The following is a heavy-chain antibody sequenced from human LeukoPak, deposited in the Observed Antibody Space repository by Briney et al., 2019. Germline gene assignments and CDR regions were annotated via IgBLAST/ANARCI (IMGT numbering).Heavy chain of an antibody. V-gene: IGHV4-59*01. CDR1: GGSISSYY. CDR3: ARTSRHCDILTGYRPPFYFDY. J-gene: IGHJ4*02. CDR2: IYYSGST. Sequence: PSETLSLTCTVSGGSISSYYWSWIRQPPGKGLEWIGYIYYSGSTNYNPSLKSRVTISVDTSKNQFSLKLSSVTAADTAVYYCARTSRHCDILTGYRPPFYFDYWGQGTLVTVSS. D-gene: IGHD3-9*01.